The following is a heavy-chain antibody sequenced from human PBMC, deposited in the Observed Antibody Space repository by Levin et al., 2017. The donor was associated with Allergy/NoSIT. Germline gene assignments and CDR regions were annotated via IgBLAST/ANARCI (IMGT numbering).Heavy chain of an antibody. V-gene: IGHV3-74*01. Sequence: QSGGSLRLSCAASGFTFSSYWMHWVRQAPGKGLVWVSRINSDGSSTSYADSVKGRFTISRDNAKNTLYLQMNSLRAEDTAVYYCAREGYSSSWGYYYGMDGWGQGTTVTVSS. CDR1: GFTFSSYW. J-gene: IGHJ6*02. CDR3: AREGYSSSWGYYYGMDG. D-gene: IGHD6-13*01. CDR2: INSDGSST.